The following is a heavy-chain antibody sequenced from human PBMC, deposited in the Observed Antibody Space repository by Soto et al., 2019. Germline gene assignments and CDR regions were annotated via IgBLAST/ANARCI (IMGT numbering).Heavy chain of an antibody. Sequence: GESLKISCKGSGYSFNSHWIGWVRQMPGKGLEWMGIIYPGDSDTRYSPSFQGQVTISADKSTNTAYLQWSSLKASDTAMYYCARHGVGDILTGQPDYWGQGTLVTVSS. J-gene: IGHJ4*02. CDR3: ARHGVGDILTGQPDY. D-gene: IGHD3-9*01. CDR2: IYPGDSDT. V-gene: IGHV5-51*01. CDR1: GYSFNSHW.